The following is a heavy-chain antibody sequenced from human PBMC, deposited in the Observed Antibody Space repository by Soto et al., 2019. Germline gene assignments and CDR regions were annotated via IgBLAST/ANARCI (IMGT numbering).Heavy chain of an antibody. CDR3: AKDRGRGSPVSGGMDV. CDR1: GFTLSTYN. J-gene: IGHJ6*02. V-gene: IGHV3-21*01. D-gene: IGHD3-10*01. CDR2: ISSSSNHI. Sequence: EVQLVESGGGLVKPGGSLRLSCAASGFTLSTYNMNWVRQAPGKGLEWVSSISSSSNHIYYADSVKGRFTISRDNANNSLYLQMNSLRAEDTAIYYCAKDRGRGSPVSGGMDVLGQGTTVTVSS.